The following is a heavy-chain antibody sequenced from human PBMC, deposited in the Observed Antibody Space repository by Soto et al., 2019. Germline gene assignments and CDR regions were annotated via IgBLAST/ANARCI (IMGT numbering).Heavy chain of an antibody. Sequence: QTLSLTCAISGDSVSSNSAAWHWIRQSPSRGLEWLGRTYYRSKWYNDYALSVKSRITINPDTSKNQFSLQLTSVTPEDTAMYYCTRQKNTNYYSGMDVWGQGTTVTVSS. CDR3: TRQKNTNYYSGMDV. CDR1: GDSVSSNSAA. D-gene: IGHD1-1*01. CDR2: TYYRSKWYN. V-gene: IGHV6-1*01. J-gene: IGHJ6*02.